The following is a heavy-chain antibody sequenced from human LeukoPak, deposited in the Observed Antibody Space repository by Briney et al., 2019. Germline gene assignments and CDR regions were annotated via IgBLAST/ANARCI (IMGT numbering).Heavy chain of an antibody. V-gene: IGHV4-38-2*02. D-gene: IGHD4-17*01. CDR1: GHSISSDYY. CDR2: IYHSGTT. J-gene: IGHJ4*02. CDR3: AREFRYGDYEY. Sequence: SETLSLTCTVSGHSISSDYYWGWIRQPPGKGLEWIGSIYHSGTTYYNSALKSRVTISVDTSKNQFSLKLTSVNAADTAVYYCAREFRYGDYEYWGQGTLVTVSS.